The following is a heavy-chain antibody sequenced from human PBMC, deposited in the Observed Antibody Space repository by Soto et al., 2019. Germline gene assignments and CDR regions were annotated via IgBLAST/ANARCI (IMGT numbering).Heavy chain of an antibody. D-gene: IGHD6-19*01. CDR1: GFTFTSSA. J-gene: IGHJ6*02. CDR2: IVVGSGNT. CDR3: AAGASYSSGWSGGYHYVMAV. Sequence: SVKVSCKASGFTFTSSAVQWVRQARGQRLEWIGWIVVGSGNTNYAQKFQERVTITRDMSTSTAYMELSSLRSEDTAVYYCAAGASYSSGWSGGYHYVMAVRRQRTTVIVSS. V-gene: IGHV1-58*01.